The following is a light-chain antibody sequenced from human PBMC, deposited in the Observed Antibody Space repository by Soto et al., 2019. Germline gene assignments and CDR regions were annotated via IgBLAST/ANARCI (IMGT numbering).Light chain of an antibody. V-gene: IGLV2-14*03. Sequence: QSALTQPAAVSGSPGQSITISCTGASSDVGNYTYVSWYQQHPGKAPKLMIYEVANRPSGVSNRFSGSKSGNTASLTISGLQAEDEADYYCCSYAGSYTFEVFGGGTKLTVL. J-gene: IGLJ3*02. CDR3: CSYAGSYTFEV. CDR2: EVA. CDR1: SSDVGNYTY.